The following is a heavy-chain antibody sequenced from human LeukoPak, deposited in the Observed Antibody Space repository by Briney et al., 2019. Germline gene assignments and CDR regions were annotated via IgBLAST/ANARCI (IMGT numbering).Heavy chain of an antibody. CDR1: GFTFSTYS. CDR3: AKDPPYYYDSSGYGGGAFDI. CDR2: ISSSSATI. D-gene: IGHD3-22*01. V-gene: IGHV3-48*01. Sequence: GGSLRLSCAASGFTFSTYSMNWVRQAPGKGLEWVSYISSSSATIYYADSVKGRFTISRDNSKNTLYLQMNSLRAEDTAVYYCAKDPPYYYDSSGYGGGAFDIWGQGTMVTVSS. J-gene: IGHJ3*02.